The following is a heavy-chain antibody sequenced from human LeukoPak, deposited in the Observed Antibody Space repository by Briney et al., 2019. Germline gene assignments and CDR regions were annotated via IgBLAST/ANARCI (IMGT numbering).Heavy chain of an antibody. Sequence: SETLSLTCTVSGGSISSYWSWIRQPAGKGLEWIGRIYGSGSTNYNPSLKSRVTMSLDTSKNQFSLKLSSVTAADTAIYYCARADIAVAGTNFDYWGQGTLVTVSS. CDR1: GGSISSY. V-gene: IGHV4-4*07. CDR3: ARADIAVAGTNFDY. CDR2: IYGSGST. D-gene: IGHD6-19*01. J-gene: IGHJ4*02.